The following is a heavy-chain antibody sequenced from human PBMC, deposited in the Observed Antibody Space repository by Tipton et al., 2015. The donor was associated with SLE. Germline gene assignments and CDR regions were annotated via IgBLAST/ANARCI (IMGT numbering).Heavy chain of an antibody. CDR1: GFTFSSSW. V-gene: IGHV3-7*01. CDR3: ATHTFSRDYLYYYAMDV. J-gene: IGHJ6*02. CDR2: IKEDGSEE. Sequence: SLRLSCAASGFTFSSSWMNWVRLAPGKGLEWVANIKEDGSEEHYVDSVKDRLTISRDNAKNSLYLQMNSLRAEDTAVYYCATHTFSRDYLYYYAMDVWGQGTTVTVSS. D-gene: IGHD3-3*02.